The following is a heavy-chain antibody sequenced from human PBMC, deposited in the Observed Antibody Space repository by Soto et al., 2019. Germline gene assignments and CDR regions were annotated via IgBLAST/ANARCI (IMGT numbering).Heavy chain of an antibody. D-gene: IGHD2-15*01. V-gene: IGHV3-21*01. J-gene: IGHJ4*02. Sequence: EVQLVESGGGLVQPGGSLRLSCAASGFTFSSYSMNWVRQAPGKGLEWVSSISSSSSYIYYADSVKGRFTISRDNAKNSLYLQMNSLGAEDTAVYYCAGGLVVAAPHDTFDYWGQGTLVTVSS. CDR2: ISSSSSYI. CDR1: GFTFSSYS. CDR3: AGGLVVAAPHDTFDY.